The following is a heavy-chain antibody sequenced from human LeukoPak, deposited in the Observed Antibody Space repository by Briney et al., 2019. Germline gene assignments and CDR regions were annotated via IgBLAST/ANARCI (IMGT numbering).Heavy chain of an antibody. CDR1: GYSFTTYW. V-gene: IGHV5-51*01. J-gene: IGHJ4*02. CDR2: IYPGDSDT. CDR3: ARLGYCTNGVCYTLDY. D-gene: IGHD2-8*01. Sequence: GESLKISCKGSGYSFTTYWIGWVRQMPGKGLEWMGIIYPGDSDTRYIPSFQGQVTISADKSISTAYLQWSGLKASDTAMYYCARLGYCTNGVCYTLDYWGQGTLVTVSS.